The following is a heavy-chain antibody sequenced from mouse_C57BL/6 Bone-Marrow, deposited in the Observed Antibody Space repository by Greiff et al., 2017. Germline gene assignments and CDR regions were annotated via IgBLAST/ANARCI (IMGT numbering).Heavy chain of an antibody. CDR2: IYPTSGRT. CDR1: GYTFTSYW. V-gene: IGHV1-55*01. J-gene: IGHJ2*01. D-gene: IGHD4-1*01. CDR3: ARSGPLGRSFDY. Sequence: VQLQQPGAELVKPGASVKISCKASGYTFTSYWITWVKQRPGQGLEWIGDIYPTSGRTNYNEKFKSKALLTVDTSSNTAYMQLSSLPSEDSAVFYCARSGPLGRSFDYWGQGTTLTVSS.